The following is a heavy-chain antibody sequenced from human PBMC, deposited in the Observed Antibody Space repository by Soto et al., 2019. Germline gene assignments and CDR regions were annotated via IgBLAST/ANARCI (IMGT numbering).Heavy chain of an antibody. V-gene: IGHV4-34*01. J-gene: IGHJ5*02. CDR1: GGSFSGYY. D-gene: IGHD3-3*01. Sequence: ETLSLTCAVYGGSFSGYYWSWIRQPPGKGLEWIGEINHSGSTNYNPSLKSRVTISVDTSKNQFSLKLSSVTAADTAVYYCARGKRYYDFWSGYPNNWFDPWGQGTLGTVSS. CDR3: ARGKRYYDFWSGYPNNWFDP. CDR2: INHSGST.